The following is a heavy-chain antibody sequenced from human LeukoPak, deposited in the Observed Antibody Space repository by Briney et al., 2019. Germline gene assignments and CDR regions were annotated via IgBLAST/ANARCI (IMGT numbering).Heavy chain of an antibody. Sequence: SVKVSCKASGGTFSSYAISWVRQAPGHGLERLGRIIPIFGTANYAQKFQGRVTITTDESTSTAYMELSSLRSEDTAVYYCARDTDGSGSLLDYWGQGTLVTVSS. CDR2: IIPIFGTA. J-gene: IGHJ4*02. D-gene: IGHD3-10*01. V-gene: IGHV1-69*05. CDR1: GGTFSSYA. CDR3: ARDTDGSGSLLDY.